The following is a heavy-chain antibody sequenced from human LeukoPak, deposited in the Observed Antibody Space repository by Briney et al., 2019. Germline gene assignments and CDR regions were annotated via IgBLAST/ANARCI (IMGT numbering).Heavy chain of an antibody. CDR2: INHNGNVN. CDR3: ARGGGLDV. CDR1: GFTFSSYW. Sequence: GGSLRLSCAASGFTFSSYWMDWARQAPGKGLEWVAGINHNGNVNYYVDSVKGRFTISRDNAKNSLYLQMSNLRAEDTAVYFCARGGGLDVWGQGATVTVSS. J-gene: IGHJ6*02. D-gene: IGHD3-16*01. V-gene: IGHV3-7*03.